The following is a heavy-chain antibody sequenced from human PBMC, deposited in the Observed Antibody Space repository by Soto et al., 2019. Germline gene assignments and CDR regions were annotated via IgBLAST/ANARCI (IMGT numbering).Heavy chain of an antibody. CDR2: IFSNDEK. Sequence: GSGPTLVNPTETLTLTCTVSGFSLSNGKVGVSWIRQPPGKALEGLAHIFSNDEKSYRTALKSRLTISEDNSKSPALLTTPNVDPVTPHTHSCARILLGRSLSGGYFYLDDWPQGTTVSVSS. D-gene: IGHD3-3*01. CDR3: ARILLGRSLSGGYFYLDD. V-gene: IGHV2-26*01. CDR1: GFSLSNGKVG. J-gene: IGHJ6*03.